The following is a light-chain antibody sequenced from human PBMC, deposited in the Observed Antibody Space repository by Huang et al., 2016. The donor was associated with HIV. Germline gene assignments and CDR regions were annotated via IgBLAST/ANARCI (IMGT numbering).Light chain of an antibody. Sequence: DVQMTQSPSSLSASVGDRVTIACRASQTICTYLNWYQQKPGKVPSLLIYGASKLHSGVPSRFSGSGAGTDFTLTISSLQPEDFATYYCQQSHSLPPAFGPGTIVDVE. CDR3: QQSHSLPPA. V-gene: IGKV1-39*01. CDR1: QTICTY. CDR2: GAS. J-gene: IGKJ3*01.